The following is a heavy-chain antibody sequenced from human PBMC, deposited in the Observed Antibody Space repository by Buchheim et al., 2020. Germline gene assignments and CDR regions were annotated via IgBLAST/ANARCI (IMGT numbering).Heavy chain of an antibody. V-gene: IGHV3-23*01. CDR3: AKAAGRGSYYSRTTYYFDY. D-gene: IGHD1-26*01. CDR1: GFTFSSYA. CDR2: ISDSGGST. Sequence: EVQLLESGGGLVQPGGSLRLSCAASGFTFSSYAMSWVRQAPGKGLEWVSAISDSGGSTYYEDYAKGRFTISRDNSKHQLYLQMNSLRAEDTAVYYCAKAAGRGSYYSRTTYYFDYWGQGTL. J-gene: IGHJ4*02.